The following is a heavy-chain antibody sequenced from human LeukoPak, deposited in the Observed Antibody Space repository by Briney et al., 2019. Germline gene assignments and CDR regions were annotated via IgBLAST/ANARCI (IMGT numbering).Heavy chain of an antibody. CDR2: IYHSGST. CDR3: ARDLIGTIRWTHAFDI. D-gene: IGHD4-23*01. J-gene: IGHJ3*02. Sequence: PSETLSLTCAVSGGSISSGGYSWSWIRQPPGKGLEWIGYIYHSGSTYYNPSLKSRVTISVDRSKNQFSLKLSSVTAADTAVYYCARDLIGTIRWTHAFDIWGQGTMVTVSS. V-gene: IGHV4-30-2*01. CDR1: GGSISSGGYS.